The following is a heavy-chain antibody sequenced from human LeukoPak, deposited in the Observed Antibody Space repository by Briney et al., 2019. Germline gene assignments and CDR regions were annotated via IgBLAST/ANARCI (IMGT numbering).Heavy chain of an antibody. D-gene: IGHD3-22*01. CDR2: ISAYNGNT. J-gene: IGHJ4*02. V-gene: IGHV1-18*01. Sequence: ASVKASCKASGYTFTSYGISWVRQAPGQGLEWMGWISAYNGNTNYAQKLQGRVTMTTDTSTSTAYMELRSLRSDDTAVYYCARDYYDSSGYYVPGSFDYWGQGTLVTVSS. CDR3: ARDYYDSSGYYVPGSFDY. CDR1: GYTFTSYG.